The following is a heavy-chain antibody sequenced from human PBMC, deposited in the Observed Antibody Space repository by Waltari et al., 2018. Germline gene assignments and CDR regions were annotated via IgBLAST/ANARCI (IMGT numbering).Heavy chain of an antibody. D-gene: IGHD1-7*01. V-gene: IGHV3-48*03. CDR1: GFTFSSYE. Sequence: EVQLVESGGGLVQPGGSLRLSCAASGFTFSSYEMNWVRQAPGKGLEGVSYISSSGSTIYYADSVKGRFTISRDNAKNALYLQMNSLRAEDTAVYYCARKVNWNYGGYFDYWGQGTLVTVSS. CDR3: ARKVNWNYGGYFDY. J-gene: IGHJ4*02. CDR2: ISSSGSTI.